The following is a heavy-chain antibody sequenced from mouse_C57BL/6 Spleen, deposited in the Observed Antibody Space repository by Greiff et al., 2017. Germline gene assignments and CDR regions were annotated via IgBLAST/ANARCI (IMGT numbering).Heavy chain of an antibody. D-gene: IGHD1-1*01. V-gene: IGHV1-15*01. CDR3: TRMATVVGPLYYAMDY. Sequence: QVQLKQSGAELVRPGASVTLSCKASGYTFTDYEMHWVKQTPVHGLEWIGAIDPETGGTAYNQKFKGKAILTADKSSSTAYMELRSLTSEDSAVYYCTRMATVVGPLYYAMDYWGQGTSVTVSS. J-gene: IGHJ4*01. CDR2: IDPETGGT. CDR1: GYTFTDYE.